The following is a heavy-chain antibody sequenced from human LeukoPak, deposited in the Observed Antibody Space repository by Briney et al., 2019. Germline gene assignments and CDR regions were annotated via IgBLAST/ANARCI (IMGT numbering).Heavy chain of an antibody. J-gene: IGHJ4*02. V-gene: IGHV4-59*08. CDR2: THYTEGS. CDR1: GGSIRRYY. Sequence: SETLSLTCTVAGGSIRRYYWSWIRQAPGEGVEWIGSTHYTEGSTFNPSLRSRVTFSTDTSKNQFFLQLTSVTAADTAVYYCARRYQYDKSRQYYHDFWGQGTLVTVSS. CDR3: ARRYQYDKSRQYYHDF. D-gene: IGHD2/OR15-2a*01.